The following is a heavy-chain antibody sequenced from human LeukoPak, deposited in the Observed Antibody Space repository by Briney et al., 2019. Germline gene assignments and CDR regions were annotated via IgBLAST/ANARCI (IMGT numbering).Heavy chain of an antibody. J-gene: IGHJ4*02. CDR2: INHSGST. V-gene: IGHV4-34*01. CDR3: ARDGYSYGMGFDS. CDR1: GGSFSGYY. Sequence: SGTLSLTCAVYGGSFSGYYWSWIRQPPGKGLEWIGEINHSGSTNYNPSIKSRVTISVDTSKNQFSLKLSSVTAANTAVYYCARDGYSYGMGFDSWGEGTLGTVSS. D-gene: IGHD5-18*01.